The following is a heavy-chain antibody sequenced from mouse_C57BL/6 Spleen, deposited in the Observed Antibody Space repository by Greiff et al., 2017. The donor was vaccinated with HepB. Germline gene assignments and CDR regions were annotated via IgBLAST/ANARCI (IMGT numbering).Heavy chain of an antibody. CDR3: ASDYYGGNYAMDY. CDR1: GYTFTSYD. J-gene: IGHJ4*01. V-gene: IGHV1-85*01. D-gene: IGHD1-1*01. Sequence: VQLQQSGPELVKPGASVKLSCKASGYTFTSYDINWVKQRPGQGLEWIGWIYPRDGSTKYTEKFKGKATWTVDTSSSTAYMELHSLTSEDSAVYFCASDYYGGNYAMDYWGQGTSVTVSS. CDR2: IYPRDGST.